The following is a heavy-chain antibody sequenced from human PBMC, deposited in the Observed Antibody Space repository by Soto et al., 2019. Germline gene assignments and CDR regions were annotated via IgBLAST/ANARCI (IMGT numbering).Heavy chain of an antibody. V-gene: IGHV3-30*18. CDR2: ISYDGSNK. J-gene: IGHJ6*02. Sequence: QVQLVESGGGVVQPGRSLRLSCAASGFTFSSYGMHWVRQAPGKGLEWVAVISYDGSNKYYADSVKGRFTISRDNSKNTLYLQMNSLRAEDTAVYYCAKDRPSGSRPYYYGMDVWSQGTTVTVSS. D-gene: IGHD1-26*01. CDR1: GFTFSSYG. CDR3: AKDRPSGSRPYYYGMDV.